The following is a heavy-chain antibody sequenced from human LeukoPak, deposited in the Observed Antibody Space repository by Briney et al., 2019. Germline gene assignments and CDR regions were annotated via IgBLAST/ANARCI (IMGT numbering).Heavy chain of an antibody. D-gene: IGHD6-6*01. CDR1: GYTFTGYY. CDR2: INPNSGGT. Sequence: ASVKVSCKASGYTFTGYYMHWVRQAPGQGLEWMGWINPNSGGTNYAQKFQGRVTMTRDTSISTAYMELSRLRSDDTAVYYCARRYSSSSGYYYYYYMDVWGKGTSVTVSS. J-gene: IGHJ6*03. CDR3: ARRYSSSSGYYYYYYMDV. V-gene: IGHV1-2*02.